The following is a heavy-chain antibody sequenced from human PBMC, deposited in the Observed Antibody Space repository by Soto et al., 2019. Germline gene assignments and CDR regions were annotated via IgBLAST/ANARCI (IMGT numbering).Heavy chain of an antibody. Sequence: SETLSLTCAVYGGSFSGYYWRWIRQPPGKGREWIGEINHSGSTNYNPSLKRRVTISVDTAKNQFSLKLSSVTAAETAVYYFARMVRYFDWLLRPYFDYWGQGTLVTVSS. D-gene: IGHD3-9*01. CDR1: GGSFSGYY. CDR2: INHSGST. V-gene: IGHV4-34*01. CDR3: ARMVRYFDWLLRPYFDY. J-gene: IGHJ4*02.